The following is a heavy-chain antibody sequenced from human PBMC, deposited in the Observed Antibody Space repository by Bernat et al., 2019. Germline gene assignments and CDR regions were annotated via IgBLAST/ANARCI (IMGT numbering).Heavy chain of an antibody. CDR1: GGTFSSHT. CDR3: STAYYYVSASQSYYFYALAV. J-gene: IGHJ6*02. D-gene: IGHD3-10*01. CDR2: IIPILGVA. Sequence: QVQLVQSGAEVKKPGSSVKVSCKASGGTFSSHTISWVRQAPGQGLEWMGRIIPILGVANYAQKFPGRVTITADKSTSTAYMELSSLRSEDTAVYSCSTAYYYVSASQSYYFYALAVWGQGTTVTVSS. V-gene: IGHV1-69*02.